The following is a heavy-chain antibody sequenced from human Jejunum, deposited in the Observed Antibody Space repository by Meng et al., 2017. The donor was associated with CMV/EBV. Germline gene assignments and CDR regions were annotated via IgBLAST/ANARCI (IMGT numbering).Heavy chain of an antibody. CDR1: GGSISSYY. Sequence: TVSGGSISSYYWSWVRQSPGKGLEWLGYIHYSESTKYTPSLESRVTMSLDRSRNQFSLRLSSVTAADTAVYFCVKGVSPTEWPLEKWGQGTLVTVSS. J-gene: IGHJ4*02. D-gene: IGHD3-3*01. CDR2: IHYSEST. V-gene: IGHV4-59*01. CDR3: VKGVSPTEWPLEK.